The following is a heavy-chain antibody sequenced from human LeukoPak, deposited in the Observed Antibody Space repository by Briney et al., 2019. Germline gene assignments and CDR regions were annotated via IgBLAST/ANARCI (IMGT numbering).Heavy chain of an antibody. Sequence: PGGSLRLSCVVSGLAFSTNSMSWVRQAPGKGLEWVANIKGDGSKQYYVGSVKGRFTISRDNAKNSLYLQMYSLTAEDTAVYYCARDGDHSCGDYWGQGTLVTVPS. V-gene: IGHV3-7*01. D-gene: IGHD2-2*01. CDR3: ARDGDHSCGDY. CDR2: IKGDGSKQ. CDR1: GLAFSTNS. J-gene: IGHJ4*02.